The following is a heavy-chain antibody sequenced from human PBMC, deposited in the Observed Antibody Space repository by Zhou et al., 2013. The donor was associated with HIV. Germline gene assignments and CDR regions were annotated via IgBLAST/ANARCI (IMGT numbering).Heavy chain of an antibody. D-gene: IGHD6-6*01. Sequence: QVQLVQSGAEVKKPGSSVKISCKTSGDTFSGQAVSWVRQAPGQGPEWVGRIIPMFGPANYAQKMQDRVTISADESTSTVYLFLRNLRSEDTAVYFCARRDAAGSRSASSRGEYFQYWGQGTLITVSS. CDR1: GDTFSGQA. J-gene: IGHJ1*01. V-gene: IGHV1-69*15. CDR2: IIPMFGPA. CDR3: ARRDAAGSRSASSRGEYFQY.